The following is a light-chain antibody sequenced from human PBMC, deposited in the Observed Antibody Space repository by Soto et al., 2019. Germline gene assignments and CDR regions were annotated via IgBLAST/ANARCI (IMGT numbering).Light chain of an antibody. CDR2: DVS. Sequence: QSALTQPRSVSGSPGQSVTISCTGTSSDVRVYNYVSWYQQYPGKAPQIMIYDVSKRPSGVPDRFSGSKSDNTASLTISRLQAEDEPDYYCCSYAGSYTVVVGMGTKVTLL. J-gene: IGLJ1*01. CDR3: CSYAGSYTVV. CDR1: SSDVRVYNY. V-gene: IGLV2-11*01.